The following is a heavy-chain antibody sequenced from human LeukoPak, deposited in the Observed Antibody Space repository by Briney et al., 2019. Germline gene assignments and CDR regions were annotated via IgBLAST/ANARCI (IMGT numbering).Heavy chain of an antibody. J-gene: IGHJ4*02. CDR2: ISSGGGSI. Sequence: GGSLRLSCAASEFTFSDYAMNWVRQAPGKRPEWVSGISSGGGSIYYADSVKGRFTISRDNSKNTLYLQMNSLRAEDTAVYYCASSPLAARPKLDYWGQGTLVTVSS. CDR1: EFTFSDYA. CDR3: ASSPLAARPKLDY. V-gene: IGHV3-23*01. D-gene: IGHD6-6*01.